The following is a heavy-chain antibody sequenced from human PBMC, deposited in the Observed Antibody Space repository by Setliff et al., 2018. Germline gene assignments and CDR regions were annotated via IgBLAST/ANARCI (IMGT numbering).Heavy chain of an antibody. J-gene: IGHJ3*02. CDR2: IRPDGSGN. D-gene: IGHD2-21*01. Sequence: PGGSLRLSCPASGFSFSSSWMAWVRQAPGQGLEWVADIRPDGSGNFYADAVRGRFTASRDNARNSLFLQMNSLSVEDTAMYYCARDPEGGEFDIWGQGTVVTVSS. V-gene: IGHV3-7*01. CDR1: GFSFSSSW. CDR3: ARDPEGGEFDI.